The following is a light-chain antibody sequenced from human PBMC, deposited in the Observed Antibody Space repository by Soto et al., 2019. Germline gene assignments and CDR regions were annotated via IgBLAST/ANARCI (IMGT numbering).Light chain of an antibody. CDR3: QQYGYYPIT. CDR2: AAS. J-gene: IGKJ5*01. Sequence: EILLTQSPGTLSLSPGERVTISCRASQSVSSSHSAWYQHKPGKPPRLLIYAASSRDTGSPDRFSGGGSGTDFTLTISRLEPEDFEVYYCQQYGYYPITFGQGTRLEIK. V-gene: IGKV3-20*01. CDR1: QSVSSSH.